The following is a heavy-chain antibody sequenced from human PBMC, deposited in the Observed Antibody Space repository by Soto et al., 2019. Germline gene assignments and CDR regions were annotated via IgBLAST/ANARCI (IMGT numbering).Heavy chain of an antibody. J-gene: IGHJ6*03. V-gene: IGHV1-69*04. CDR1: GDTFSNHT. CDR2: IIPILGVA. D-gene: IGHD4-17*01. Sequence: QVHLVQSGAEVKKPRSSVNVSCKASGDTFSNHTISWVRQAPGQGLEWMGRIIPILGVANYAQKFQGRFTITADKSTSTAYRELSSLRSADTAMYYCARVAEMGTVTKGYYSDMDVWGKGTTVTVSS. CDR3: ARVAEMGTVTKGYYSDMDV.